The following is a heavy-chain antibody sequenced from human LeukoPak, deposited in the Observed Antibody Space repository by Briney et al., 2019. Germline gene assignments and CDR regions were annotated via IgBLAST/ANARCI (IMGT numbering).Heavy chain of an antibody. CDR1: GGSVSSGSYY. CDR2: IYYSGST. CDR3: ARDLREDGDYSYYYGMDV. D-gene: IGHD4-17*01. Sequence: SETLSLTCTVSGGSVSSGSYYWSWIRQPPGKGLEWIGYIYYSGSTNYNPSLKSRVTISVDTSKNQFSLKLNSVTAADTAVYYCARDLREDGDYSYYYGMDVWGQGTTVTVSS. V-gene: IGHV4-61*01. J-gene: IGHJ6*02.